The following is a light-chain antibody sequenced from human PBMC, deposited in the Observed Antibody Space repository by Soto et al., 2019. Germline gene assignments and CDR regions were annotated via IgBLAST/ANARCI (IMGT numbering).Light chain of an antibody. CDR3: NSYAGDIIRFV. Sequence: QSVLTQPASVSGSPGQSVTISCTGTSSDVGAYKYVSWYQQHPGKAPKLMIYEVSNRPSGVSNRFSGSKSGNTASLTISGLQADDEADYYCNSYAGDIIRFVFGTGTKVP. V-gene: IGLV2-14*01. CDR1: SSDVGAYKY. CDR2: EVS. J-gene: IGLJ1*01.